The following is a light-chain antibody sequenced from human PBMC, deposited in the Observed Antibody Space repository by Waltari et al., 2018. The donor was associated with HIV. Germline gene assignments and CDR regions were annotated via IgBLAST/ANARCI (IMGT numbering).Light chain of an antibody. V-gene: IGLV2-14*01. Sequence: SALTPPASVSGSPGQSTTISCTGTSSDIGGYDYVSWYQQHPGRAPKLMICEVSNRPSGVSDRFSGFKSGNTASLTISRLQAEDEADYYCTSYTSNSTWVFGGGTKLTVL. CDR3: TSYTSNSTWV. CDR1: SSDIGGYDY. CDR2: EVS. J-gene: IGLJ3*02.